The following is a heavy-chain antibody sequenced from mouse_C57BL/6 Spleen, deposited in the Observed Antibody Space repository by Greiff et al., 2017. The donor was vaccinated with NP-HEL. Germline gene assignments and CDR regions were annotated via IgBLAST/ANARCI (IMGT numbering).Heavy chain of an antibody. V-gene: IGHV3-6*01. CDR2: ISYDGSN. CDR1: GYSITSGYY. D-gene: IGHD3-2*02. CDR3: ARVLRLGGFDY. Sequence: EVQLQQSGPGLVKPSQSLSLTCSVTGYSITSGYYWNWLRQFPGNKLEWMGYISYDGSNNYHPSLKNRISITRDTSKNQFFLKLNSVTTEDTATYYCARVLRLGGFDYWGQGTTLTVSS. J-gene: IGHJ2*01.